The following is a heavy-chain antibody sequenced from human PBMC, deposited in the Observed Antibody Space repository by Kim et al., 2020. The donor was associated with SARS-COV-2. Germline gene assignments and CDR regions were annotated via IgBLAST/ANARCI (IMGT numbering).Heavy chain of an antibody. Sequence: SVKVSCKASGGTFSSYAVSWVRQAPGQGLEWMGGIIPIFTTGNYAQKFQGRVTITADESTSTAYMELSSLRYEDTAVYYCARLSGWAAGGADYWGQGTLVTVSS. J-gene: IGHJ4*02. CDR3: ARLSGWAAGGADY. CDR1: GGTFSSYA. D-gene: IGHD6-13*01. CDR2: IIPIFTTG. V-gene: IGHV1-69*13.